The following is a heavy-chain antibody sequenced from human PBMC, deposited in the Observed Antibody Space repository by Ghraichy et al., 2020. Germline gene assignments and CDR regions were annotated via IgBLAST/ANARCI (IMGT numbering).Heavy chain of an antibody. J-gene: IGHJ3*02. CDR3: ARGSPSYDSGGYYSYDAFDI. D-gene: IGHD3-22*01. Sequence: GGSLRLSCGASGFTFSNYWMHWVRQAPGKWLVWVSHINSDGSNTNYADSVKGRFTISRDNAKNTLYVQMNSLRGEDTAVYYCARGSPSYDSGGYYSYDAFDIWGQGTMVTVSS. V-gene: IGHV3-74*01. CDR1: GFTFSNYW. CDR2: INSDGSNT.